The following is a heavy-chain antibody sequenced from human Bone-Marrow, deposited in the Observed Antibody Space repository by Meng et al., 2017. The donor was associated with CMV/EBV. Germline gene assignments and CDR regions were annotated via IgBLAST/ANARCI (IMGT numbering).Heavy chain of an antibody. J-gene: IGHJ3*02. V-gene: IGHV1-69*02. CDR3: WSPLVGATGGEGWDDAFDI. Sequence: KVSCKASGATFSSSTIRWVRQAPGQGLGWMGRIIPILGIANYAQKFQGRVTITADKSTSTAYMELGSLRPEDTAVYYGWSPLVGATGGEGWDDAFDIWCQGAMVTVSS. CDR2: IIPILGIA. CDR1: GATFSSST. D-gene: IGHD1-26*01.